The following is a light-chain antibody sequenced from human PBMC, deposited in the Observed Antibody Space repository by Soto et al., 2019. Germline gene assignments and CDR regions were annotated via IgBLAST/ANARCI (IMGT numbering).Light chain of an antibody. CDR2: KAS. Sequence: DIQMTQSPSTLSASVGDRVTITCRASQSISTWLAWYQQKPGKAPKLLIYKASTLQSGVPSRFSGSGSGTEFTLTTSRLKNDDFETYYCQQYNSWLTFGGGTKVDIK. CDR3: QQYNSWLT. CDR1: QSISTW. J-gene: IGKJ4*01. V-gene: IGKV1-5*03.